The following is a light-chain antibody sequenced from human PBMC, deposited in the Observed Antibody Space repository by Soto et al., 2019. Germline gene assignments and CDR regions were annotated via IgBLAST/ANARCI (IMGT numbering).Light chain of an antibody. CDR1: QSVSSY. CDR2: DAS. V-gene: IGKV3-11*01. Sequence: EIVLTQSPATLSLSPGERATLSCRASQSVSSYLAWYQQKPGQAPRLLIYDASNRATGIPARFSGSGSGTDFTLTIRSLEPEDFAVYYCQQRSNWPPALTFGGGTKVDTK. CDR3: QQRSNWPPALT. J-gene: IGKJ4*01.